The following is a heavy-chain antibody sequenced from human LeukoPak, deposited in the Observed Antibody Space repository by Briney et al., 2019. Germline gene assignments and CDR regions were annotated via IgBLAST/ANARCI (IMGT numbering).Heavy chain of an antibody. CDR2: IYTSGST. V-gene: IGHV4-4*07. D-gene: IGHD6-19*01. J-gene: IGHJ2*01. Sequence: NASETLSLTCTVSGGSISSYYWSWIRQPAGKGLEWIGRIYTSGSTNYNPSLKSRITMSVDTSKNQFSLKLSSVTAADTAVYYCARAVPVAGTRRYFDLWGRGTLVTVSS. CDR3: ARAVPVAGTRRYFDL. CDR1: GGSISSYY.